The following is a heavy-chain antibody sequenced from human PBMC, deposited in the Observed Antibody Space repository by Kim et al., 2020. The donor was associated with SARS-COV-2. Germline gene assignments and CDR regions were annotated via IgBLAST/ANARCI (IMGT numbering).Heavy chain of an antibody. Sequence: SETLSLTCTVSGYSISSGYYWGWIRQPPGKGLEWIGSIYHSGSTYYNPSLKSRVTISVDTSKNQFSLKLSSVTAADTAVYYCASRVGDTYYDFWSGYSNPLDYWGQGTLVTVSS. D-gene: IGHD3-3*01. V-gene: IGHV4-38-2*02. CDR1: GYSISSGYY. CDR2: IYHSGST. CDR3: ASRVGDTYYDFWSGYSNPLDY. J-gene: IGHJ4*02.